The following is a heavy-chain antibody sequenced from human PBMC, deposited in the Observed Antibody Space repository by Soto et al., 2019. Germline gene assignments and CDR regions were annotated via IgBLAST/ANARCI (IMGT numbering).Heavy chain of an antibody. Sequence: EVQLVESGGGLVQPGGSLRLSCAASGFTFSSYSMNWVRQAPGKGLEWVSYISSSTIYYADSVKGRFTISRDNAKNSLYLQMNSLRDEETAGYYCARGSGSLYWGQGTLVTVSS. D-gene: IGHD1-26*01. J-gene: IGHJ4*02. V-gene: IGHV3-48*02. CDR1: GFTFSSYS. CDR2: ISSSTI. CDR3: ARGSGSLY.